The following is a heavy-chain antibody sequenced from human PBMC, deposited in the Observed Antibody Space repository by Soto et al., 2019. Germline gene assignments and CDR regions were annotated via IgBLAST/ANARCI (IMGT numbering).Heavy chain of an antibody. Sequence: SETLSLTCTVSGGSISSGGYYWSWIRQHPGKGLEWIGYIYYSGSTYYNPSLKSRVTISVDTSKNQFSLKLSSVTAADTAVYYCARDSLPTIFGVVRAFDIWGQGTMVTVSS. CDR1: GGSISSGGYY. J-gene: IGHJ3*02. V-gene: IGHV4-31*03. D-gene: IGHD3-3*01. CDR2: IYYSGST. CDR3: ARDSLPTIFGVVRAFDI.